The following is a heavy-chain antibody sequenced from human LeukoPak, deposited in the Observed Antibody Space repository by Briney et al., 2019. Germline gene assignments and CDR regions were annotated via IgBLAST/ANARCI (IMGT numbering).Heavy chain of an antibody. CDR2: IGTSGGDI. D-gene: IGHD7-27*01. CDR1: GLTFGSYV. J-gene: IGHJ4*02. Sequence: GGSLRLSCAASGLTFGSYVMIWVRQAPGKGLEWVSIIGTSGGDIHYADSVKGRFSISRDNSKNTLSLQMNSLRVDDTAVYYCARDPNWGSGYWGQGTLVTVSS. CDR3: ARDPNWGSGY. V-gene: IGHV3-23*01.